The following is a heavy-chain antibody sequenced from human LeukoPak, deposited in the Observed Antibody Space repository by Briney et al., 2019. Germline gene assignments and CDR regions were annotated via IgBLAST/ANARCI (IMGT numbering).Heavy chain of an antibody. D-gene: IGHD2-15*01. CDR2: IWYDGSNK. CDR3: SRRYCSGGSCYSFRGDWFDP. CDR1: GFTFSSYG. J-gene: IGHJ5*02. Sequence: GGSLRLSCAASGFTFSSYGMHWVRQAPGKGLEWVAVIWYDGSNKYYADSVKGRFTISRDNSKNTLYLQMNSLRAEDTAVYYCSRRYCSGGSCYSFRGDWFDPWGQGTLVTVSS. V-gene: IGHV3-33*01.